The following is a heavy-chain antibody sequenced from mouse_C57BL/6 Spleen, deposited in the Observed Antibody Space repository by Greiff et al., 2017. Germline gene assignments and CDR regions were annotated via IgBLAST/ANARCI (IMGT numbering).Heavy chain of an antibody. CDR1: GFSLTSYG. V-gene: IGHV2-2*01. CDR2: IWSGGST. CDR3: ARGLGYYFDY. J-gene: IGHJ2*01. Sequence: VKLKQSGPGLVQPSQSLSITCTVSGFSLTSYGVHWVRQSPGKGLEWLGVIWSGGSTDYNAAFISRLSISKDNSKSQVFFKMNSLQADDTAIYYCARGLGYYFDYWGQGTTLTVSS. D-gene: IGHD4-1*01.